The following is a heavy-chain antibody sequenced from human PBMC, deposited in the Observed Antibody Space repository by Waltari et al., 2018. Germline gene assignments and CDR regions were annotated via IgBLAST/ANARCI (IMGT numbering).Heavy chain of an antibody. J-gene: IGHJ4*02. D-gene: IGHD3-22*01. Sequence: QVQLQESGPGLLKPSETLSLTCNVSGGSISGSSWNWLRPSPGTWLVWIGFVFYGGSTSYNPSLKSRVTISADASTNQVSLTLTSVTAADTAVYYCARRRYDSSGYYHSRGYFFDNWGQGALVTVSS. CDR2: VFYGGST. CDR1: GGSISGSS. CDR3: ARRRYDSSGYYHSRGYFFDN. V-gene: IGHV4-59*08.